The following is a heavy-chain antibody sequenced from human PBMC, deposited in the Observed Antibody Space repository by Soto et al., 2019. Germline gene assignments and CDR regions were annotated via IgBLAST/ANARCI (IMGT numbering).Heavy chain of an antibody. CDR2: IIPVLTIT. CDR1: GGSFSSYT. Sequence: QAQLVQSGAEVKKPGSSVRLSCSTSGGSFSSYTLNWVRQAPGQGLEWLGRIIPVLTITDYAQKFRGRLTITAGKSSNTAYMELPSLRSADTAVYYCARRRYCGADCYKNYYFGMDVWGQGTTVTVSS. V-gene: IGHV1-69*02. CDR3: ARRRYCGADCYKNYYFGMDV. J-gene: IGHJ6*02. D-gene: IGHD2-21*02.